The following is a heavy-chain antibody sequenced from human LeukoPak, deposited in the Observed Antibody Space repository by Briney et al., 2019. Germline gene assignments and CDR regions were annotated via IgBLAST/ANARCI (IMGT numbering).Heavy chain of an antibody. D-gene: IGHD2-15*01. CDR3: AKDRIGIDY. Sequence: GGSLRLSCAASGFTFSSYSMNWVRQAPGKGLEWVSSISTSSSYIYYADSVKGRFTISRDNARKSLYLQMNSLRAEDTAVYYCAKDRIGIDYWGQGTLVTVSS. CDR1: GFTFSSYS. V-gene: IGHV3-21*01. CDR2: ISTSSSYI. J-gene: IGHJ4*02.